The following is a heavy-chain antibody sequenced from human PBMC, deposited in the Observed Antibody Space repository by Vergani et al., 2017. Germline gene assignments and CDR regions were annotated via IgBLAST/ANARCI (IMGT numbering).Heavy chain of an antibody. CDR2: ISAYNGNT. V-gene: IGHV1-18*01. Sequence: QVQLVQSGAEVKKPGASVKVSCKASGYTFTSYDINWVRQATGQGLEWMGWISAYNGNTNYAQKLQGRVTMTTDTSTSTAYMELRSLRAEDTAVYYCASDYPAVATIFYYYGDYVTPDWYFDLWGRGTLVTVSS. J-gene: IGHJ2*01. CDR1: GYTFTSYD. CDR3: ASDYPAVATIFYYYGDYVTPDWYFDL. D-gene: IGHD4-17*01.